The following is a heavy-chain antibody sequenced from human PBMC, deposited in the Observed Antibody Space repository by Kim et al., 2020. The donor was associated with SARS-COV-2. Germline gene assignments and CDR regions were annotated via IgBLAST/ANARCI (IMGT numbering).Heavy chain of an antibody. D-gene: IGHD2-15*01. CDR3: ARRPDIVVVVAAGFDY. V-gene: IGHV4-39*01. Sequence: SLKGRVTISVDTSKNQFSLKLSSVTAADTAVYYCARRPDIVVVVAAGFDYWGQGTLVTVSS. J-gene: IGHJ4*02.